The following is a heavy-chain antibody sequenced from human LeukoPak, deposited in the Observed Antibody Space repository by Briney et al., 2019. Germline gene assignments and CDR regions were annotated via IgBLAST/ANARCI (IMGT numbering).Heavy chain of an antibody. V-gene: IGHV3-23*01. CDR1: GVTFSAYA. D-gene: IGHD6-13*01. J-gene: IGHJ4*02. CDR2: ISSSGSGT. CDR3: AKALGIVAAGGNRVFDY. Sequence: GVSLRLSCAASGVTFSAYAMSWVRQAPGKGLEWVSAISSSGSGTYYADSVKGRFTISRDDSKNTLYLQMNSLRAEDTAVYYCAKALGIVAAGGNRVFDYWGQGILVTVSS.